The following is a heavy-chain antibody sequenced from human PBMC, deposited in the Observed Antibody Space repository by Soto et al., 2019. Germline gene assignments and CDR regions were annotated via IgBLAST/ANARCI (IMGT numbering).Heavy chain of an antibody. CDR1: GGTISSGDYS. D-gene: IGHD1-26*01. CDR2: IYYSGST. CDR3: ARALYSGRATGYWYFDL. V-gene: IGHV4-30-4*01. Sequence: SGTLSLTYTVSGGTISSGDYSWSWNRQPPGKGLEWIGYIYYSGSTYYNPSLKSRVTISVDTSKNQFSLKLSSVTAADTAVYYCARALYSGRATGYWYFDLWGRGTLVTVSS. J-gene: IGHJ2*01.